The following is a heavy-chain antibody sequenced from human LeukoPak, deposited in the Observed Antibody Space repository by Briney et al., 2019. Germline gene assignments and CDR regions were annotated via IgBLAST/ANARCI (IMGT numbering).Heavy chain of an antibody. CDR1: GYTFTHYY. D-gene: IGHD3-10*01. Sequence: GASVKVSCKPSGYTFTHYYLHWVRQARGQGLEWMGWIDPNTGRTVYAQNFEGRLTVTRDTSVSTVYMDLRRLGSDETAVYYCARTPVIVIRGVIEDGMDVWGQGTTVTVSS. CDR2: IDPNTGRT. J-gene: IGHJ6*02. V-gene: IGHV1-2*02. CDR3: ARTPVIVIRGVIEDGMDV.